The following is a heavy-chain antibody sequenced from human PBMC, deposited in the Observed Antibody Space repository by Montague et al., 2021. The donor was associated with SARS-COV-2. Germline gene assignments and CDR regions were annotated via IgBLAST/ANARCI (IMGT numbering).Heavy chain of an antibody. CDR3: AVNSNYYYYYGMDV. Sequence: SETLSLTCTVSGYSISSCYCWCLIQQPPGKVLWLIGIIYHSGSTYYNPSLKSLVTISVDTSKNQFSLKLSSVTAAATALYYGAVNSNYYYYYGMDVWGQGTTVTVSS. CDR1: GYSISSCYC. V-gene: IGHV4-38-2*02. D-gene: IGHD4-11*01. CDR2: IYHSGST. J-gene: IGHJ6*02.